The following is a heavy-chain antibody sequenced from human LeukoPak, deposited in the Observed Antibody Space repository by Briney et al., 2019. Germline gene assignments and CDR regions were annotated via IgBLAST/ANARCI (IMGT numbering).Heavy chain of an antibody. CDR2: INHSGST. CDR3: ARRGTIGTTTVDY. CDR1: GESFSGYY. Sequence: SETLSLTCAVYGESFSGYYWTWIRQPPGKGLEWIGQINHSGSTNYNPSLKSRVTISVATSKNQFSLRLNSVTAADTAVYCCARRGTIGTTTVDYWGQGTPVTVSS. V-gene: IGHV4-34*01. J-gene: IGHJ4*02. D-gene: IGHD1-1*01.